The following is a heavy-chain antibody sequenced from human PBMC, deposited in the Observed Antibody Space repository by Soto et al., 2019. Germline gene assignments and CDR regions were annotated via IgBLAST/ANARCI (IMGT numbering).Heavy chain of an antibody. Sequence: QLQLQESGPGLVKPSETLSLTCTVSGGSISSRNHYWGWIRQPPGKGLEWIGSIFFSGNTYYNPSLKSRGTISVDTSKNQLSLKLSSVSAADTAVYYCARHNGWKIRAPDAPSRWFDPWGQGTLVTVSS. CDR2: IFFSGNT. CDR3: ARHNGWKIRAPDAPSRWFDP. CDR1: GGSISSRNHY. V-gene: IGHV4-39*01. D-gene: IGHD2-2*01. J-gene: IGHJ5*02.